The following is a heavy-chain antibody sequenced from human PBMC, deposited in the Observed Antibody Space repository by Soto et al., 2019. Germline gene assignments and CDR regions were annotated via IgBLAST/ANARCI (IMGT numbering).Heavy chain of an antibody. CDR2: ISGSGGST. D-gene: IGHD6-19*01. Sequence: EVQLVESGGGLVQPGRSLRLSCAASGFTFDDYAMHWVRQAPGKGLEWVSGISGSGGSTYYADSVKGRFTISRDNSKNTLYLQMNSLRAEDTAVYYCAKFPQYSSGSYFDYWGQGTLVTVSS. J-gene: IGHJ4*02. CDR1: GFTFDDYA. CDR3: AKFPQYSSGSYFDY. V-gene: IGHV3-23*04.